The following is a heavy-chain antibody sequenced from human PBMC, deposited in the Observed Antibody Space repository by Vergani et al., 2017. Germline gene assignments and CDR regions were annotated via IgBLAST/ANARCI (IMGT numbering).Heavy chain of an antibody. CDR1: GWSFSGYY. J-gene: IGHJ3*02. V-gene: IGHV4-34*01. CDR3: ARARYYYDSHDAFDI. Sequence: QVQLQQWGAGLLKPSETLSLTCAFYGWSFSGYYWSWIRQPPGKGLEWIGEINHSGSTNYNPSLKSRVTISVDTSKNQFSLKLSSVTAADTAVYYCARARYYYDSHDAFDIWGQGTMVTVSS. D-gene: IGHD3-22*01. CDR2: INHSGST.